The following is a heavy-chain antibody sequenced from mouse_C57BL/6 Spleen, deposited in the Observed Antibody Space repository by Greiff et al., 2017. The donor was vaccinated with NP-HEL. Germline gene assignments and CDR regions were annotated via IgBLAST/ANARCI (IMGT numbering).Heavy chain of an antibody. CDR2: IYPGDGDT. CDR3: ASYYCSSPYFDY. Sequence: VQLQQSGAELVKPGASVKISCKASGYAFSSYWMNWVKQRPGKGLEWIGQIYPGDGDTNYNGKFKGKATLTADKSSSTAYMQLSSLTSEDSAVYFCASYYCSSPYFDYWGQGTTLTVSS. CDR1: GYAFSSYW. D-gene: IGHD1-1*01. V-gene: IGHV1-80*01. J-gene: IGHJ2*01.